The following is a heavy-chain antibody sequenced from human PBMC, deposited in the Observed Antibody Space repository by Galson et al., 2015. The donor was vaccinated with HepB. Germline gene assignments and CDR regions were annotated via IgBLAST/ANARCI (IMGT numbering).Heavy chain of an antibody. J-gene: IGHJ5*02. D-gene: IGHD6-19*01. CDR1: GGSISSSSYY. CDR2: IYYSGST. CDR3: ATSIAVAGTEGVNWFDP. Sequence: SETLSLTCTVSGGSISSSSYYWGWIRQPPGKGLEWIGSIYYSGSTYYNPSLKSRVTISVDTSKNQFSLKLSSVTAADTAVYYCATSIAVAGTEGVNWFDPWGQGTLVTVSS. V-gene: IGHV4-39*01.